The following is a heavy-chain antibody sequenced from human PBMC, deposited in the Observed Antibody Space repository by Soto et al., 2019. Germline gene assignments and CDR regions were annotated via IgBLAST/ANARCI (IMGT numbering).Heavy chain of an antibody. V-gene: IGHV3-9*01. CDR3: AKDSTSQQLGQNYYYYMDV. Sequence: GGSLRLSCAASGFTFDDYAMHWVRQAPGKGLEWVSGISWNSGSIGYADSVKGRFTISRDNAKNSLYLQMNSLRAEDTALYYCAKDSTSQQLGQNYYYYMDVWGKGTTVTVSS. CDR1: GFTFDDYA. CDR2: ISWNSGSI. J-gene: IGHJ6*03. D-gene: IGHD6-13*01.